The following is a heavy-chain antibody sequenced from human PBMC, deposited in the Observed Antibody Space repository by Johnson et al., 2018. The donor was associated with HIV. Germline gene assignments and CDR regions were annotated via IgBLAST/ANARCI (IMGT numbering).Heavy chain of an antibody. CDR2: INRDGSDK. CDR3: AKDLEEGQQWLIGAFDI. V-gene: IGHV3-7*01. CDR1: GFTFSNHH. J-gene: IGHJ3*02. Sequence: EVQLVESGGGLVQPGGSLRLSCAASGFTFSNHHMTWVRQAPGKGLEWVANINRDGSDKYYVDSVKGRFTISRDNSKNTLYLQMNSLRAEDTAVYYCAKDLEEGQQWLIGAFDIWGQGTMVTVSS. D-gene: IGHD6-19*01.